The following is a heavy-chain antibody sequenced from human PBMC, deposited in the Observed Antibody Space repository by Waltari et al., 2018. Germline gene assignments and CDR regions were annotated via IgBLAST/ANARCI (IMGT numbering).Heavy chain of an antibody. Sequence: EVQLVESGGGLVQPGWSLRLSCSASGFIFSNYWMHWLRQAPGKGPVWVSQIKTDGSTTRYTDSVEGRFTISRDNARNMLCLQMNSLRAEDTALYYCAAYSGSWYWGQGTLVTVSS. J-gene: IGHJ4*02. V-gene: IGHV3-74*01. CDR1: GFIFSNYW. CDR2: IKTDGSTT. D-gene: IGHD6-13*01. CDR3: AAYSGSWY.